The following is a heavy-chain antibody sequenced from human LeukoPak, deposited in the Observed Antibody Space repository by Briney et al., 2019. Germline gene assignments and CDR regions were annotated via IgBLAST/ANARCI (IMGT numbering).Heavy chain of an antibody. D-gene: IGHD4-17*01. J-gene: IGHJ6*03. CDR2: ISGSGGSK. CDR1: GFTFSSYA. CDR3: AKDLSVYGDGFHYYYYMDV. Sequence: PGGSLRLSCAASGFTFSSYAMSWVRQAPGKGLEWVSAISGSGGSKYYEDSVKGRFTISRDNAKNTLYLQMNSLRAEDTAVYYCAKDLSVYGDGFHYYYYMDVWGKGTTVTVSS. V-gene: IGHV3-23*01.